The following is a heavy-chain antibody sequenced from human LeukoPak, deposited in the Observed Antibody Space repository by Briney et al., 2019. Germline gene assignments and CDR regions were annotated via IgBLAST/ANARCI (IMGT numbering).Heavy chain of an antibody. Sequence: SSETLSLTCTVSGGSISRSGYYWGWIRQPPGKGLEWIGTIYHSGSTNYNPSLKSRVTISVDTSKNQFSLKLSSVTAADTAVYYCARLVVVVRGPRWFDPWGQGTLVTVSS. J-gene: IGHJ5*02. D-gene: IGHD3-10*01. CDR2: IYHSGST. V-gene: IGHV4-39*07. CDR3: ARLVVVVRGPRWFDP. CDR1: GGSISRSGYY.